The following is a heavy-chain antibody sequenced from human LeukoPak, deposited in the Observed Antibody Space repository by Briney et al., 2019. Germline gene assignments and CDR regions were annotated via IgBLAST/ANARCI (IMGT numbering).Heavy chain of an antibody. D-gene: IGHD3-10*01. V-gene: IGHV3-23*01. CDR2: ISDSGSIT. J-gene: IGHJ4*02. CDR1: GITLSNYG. CDR3: AKRGVVIRAVIIVGFHKEAYYFDY. Sequence: GGSLRLSCAVSGITLSNYGMSWVRQAPGKGLEWVARISDSGSITNYADSVKGRFTISRDNPKNTLYLQMNSLTAEDTAVYFCAKRGVVIRAVIIVGFHKEAYYFDYWGQGALVTVSS.